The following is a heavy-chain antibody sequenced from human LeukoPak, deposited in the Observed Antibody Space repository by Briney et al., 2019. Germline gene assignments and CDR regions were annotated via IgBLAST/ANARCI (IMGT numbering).Heavy chain of an antibody. D-gene: IGHD2-2*02. CDR3: ARDRCSSTSCYNGFDI. CDR1: GFTFSSYA. CDR2: ISSNGGST. V-gene: IGHV3-64*01. J-gene: IGHJ3*02. Sequence: PGGSLRLSCAASGFTFSSYAMHWVRQAPGKGLEYVSRISSNGGSTYYANSVKGRFTISRDNSKNTLYLQMGSLRAEDMAVYYCARDRCSSTSCYNGFDIWGQGTMVTVSS.